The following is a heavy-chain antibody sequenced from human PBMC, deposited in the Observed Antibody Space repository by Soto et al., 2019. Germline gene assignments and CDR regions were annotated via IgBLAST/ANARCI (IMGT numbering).Heavy chain of an antibody. Sequence: QLHLQQSGPGLVKPSQTLSLTCAISGDSVSTNSATWDWIRQSPSRGLEWLGRTYYRSNWYTDSAVSVKGRITISPDPSNNQLSLQLTSVTPDDTAVYYCARLIGNSWLDSWGQGTLVTVSS. J-gene: IGHJ5*01. CDR3: ARLIGNSWLDS. CDR1: GDSVSTNSAT. D-gene: IGHD2-8*01. CDR2: TYYRSNWYT. V-gene: IGHV6-1*01.